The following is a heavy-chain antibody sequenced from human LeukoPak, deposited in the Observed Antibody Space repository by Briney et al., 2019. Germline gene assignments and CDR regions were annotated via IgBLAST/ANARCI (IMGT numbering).Heavy chain of an antibody. CDR1: GGSISSYY. Sequence: PSETLSLTCTVSGGSISSYYWSWIRQPPGKGLEWIGYIYYSGSTNYNPSLKSRVTISVDTSKNQFSLKLSSVTAADTAVYYCARVGSLKPATATFDYWGRGTLVTVSS. D-gene: IGHD2-15*01. CDR2: IYYSGST. J-gene: IGHJ4*02. V-gene: IGHV4-59*01. CDR3: ARVGSLKPATATFDY.